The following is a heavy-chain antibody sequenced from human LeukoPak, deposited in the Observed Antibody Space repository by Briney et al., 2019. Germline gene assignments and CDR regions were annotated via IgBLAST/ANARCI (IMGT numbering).Heavy chain of an antibody. CDR1: GGSISSYY. J-gene: IGHJ4*02. CDR2: IYYSGST. D-gene: IGHD2-15*01. V-gene: IGHV4-59*08. CDR3: ARVDSSDAGNFDY. Sequence: SETLSLTCTVSGGSISSYYWSRIRQPPGKGLEWIGYIYYSGSTNYNPSLKSRVTISVDTSKNQFSLKLSSVTAADTAVYYCARVDSSDAGNFDYWGQGTLVTVSS.